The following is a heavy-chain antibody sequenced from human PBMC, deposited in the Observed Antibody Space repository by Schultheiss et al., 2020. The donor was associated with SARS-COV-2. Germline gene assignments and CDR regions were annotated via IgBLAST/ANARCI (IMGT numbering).Heavy chain of an antibody. CDR1: GGSISSGGYY. J-gene: IGHJ5*02. V-gene: IGHV4-61*08. CDR3: AAREGRYCSSTSCYWFNP. CDR2: IYYSGGT. Sequence: SETLSLTCTVSGGSISSGGYYWSWIRQPPGKGLEWIGYIYYSGGTNYNPSLKSRVTISVDTSKNQFSLKLSSVTAADTAVYYCAAREGRYCSSTSCYWFNPWGQGTLVTVSS. D-gene: IGHD2-2*01.